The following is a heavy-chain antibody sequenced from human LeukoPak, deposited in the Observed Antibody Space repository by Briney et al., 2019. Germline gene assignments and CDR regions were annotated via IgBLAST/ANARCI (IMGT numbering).Heavy chain of an antibody. CDR1: GYTLTSYG. J-gene: IGHJ4*02. D-gene: IGHD1-26*01. CDR2: INPNSGGT. V-gene: IGHV1-2*02. CDR3: ATQEIVGAFG. Sequence: RASVKVSCKASGYTLTSYGISWVRQAPGHGLEWMGWINPNSGGTNYAQKFQGRVTMTRDTSISTAYMELSRLRSDDTAVYYCATQEIVGAFGWGQGTLVTVSS.